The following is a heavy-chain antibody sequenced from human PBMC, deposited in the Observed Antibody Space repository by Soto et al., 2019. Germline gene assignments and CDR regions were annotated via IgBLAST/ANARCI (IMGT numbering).Heavy chain of an antibody. CDR2: ISSSSSTI. Sequence: EVQLVESGGGLVQPGGSLRLSCAASGFTFSSYSMNWVRQAPGKGLEWVSYISSSSSTIYYADSVKGRFTISRDNAKNSLYLQMNSLRDDDTAVYYWARGREGIKTGTSEFDYWGQGTLVTVSS. V-gene: IGHV3-48*02. J-gene: IGHJ4*02. D-gene: IGHD1-1*01. CDR3: ARGREGIKTGTSEFDY. CDR1: GFTFSSYS.